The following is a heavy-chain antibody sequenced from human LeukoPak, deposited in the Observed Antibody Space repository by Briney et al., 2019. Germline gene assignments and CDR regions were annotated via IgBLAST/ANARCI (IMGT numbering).Heavy chain of an antibody. D-gene: IGHD3-9*01. CDR2: RYYSGST. J-gene: IGHJ1*01. Sequence: SETLSLTCSVSGGSISSYYWTWIRQPPGKGLEWIGYRYYSGSTTYNPSLKSRVTISVDTSKSQFSLKLISVTAADTAIYYRARVRGDFDTDWGQGTLVTVSS. V-gene: IGHV4-59*01. CDR1: GGSISSYY. CDR3: ARVRGDFDTD.